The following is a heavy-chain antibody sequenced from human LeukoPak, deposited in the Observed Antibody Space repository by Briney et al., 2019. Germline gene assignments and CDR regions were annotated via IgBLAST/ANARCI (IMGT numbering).Heavy chain of an antibody. CDR2: VYSSGNT. Sequence: SETLSLTCTVSGGSISSYYWSWLRQPPGKGLEWIGYVYSSGNTNYNPSLKSRVTISVDTSMNQFSLNLSSVTAADTAAYYCARLHGGKGQYYFDYWGQGTLVTVSS. D-gene: IGHD4-23*01. V-gene: IGHV4-4*09. CDR3: ARLHGGKGQYYFDY. CDR1: GGSISSYY. J-gene: IGHJ4*02.